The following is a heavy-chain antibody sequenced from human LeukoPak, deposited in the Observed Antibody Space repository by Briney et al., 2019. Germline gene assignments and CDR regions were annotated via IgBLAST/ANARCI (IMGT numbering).Heavy chain of an antibody. CDR1: GGSTSSSSYY. J-gene: IGHJ4*02. Sequence: NPSETLSLTCTVSGGSTSSSSYYWGWIRQPPGKGLEWIGSIYYSGSTYYNPSLKSRVTISVDTSKNQFSLKLSSVAAADTAVYYCARREGYPYYFDYWGQGTLVTVSS. D-gene: IGHD3-16*02. CDR3: ARREGYPYYFDY. CDR2: IYYSGST. V-gene: IGHV4-39*01.